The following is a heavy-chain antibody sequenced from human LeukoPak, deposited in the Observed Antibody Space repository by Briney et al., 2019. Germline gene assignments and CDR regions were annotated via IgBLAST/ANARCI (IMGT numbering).Heavy chain of an antibody. CDR3: ASSYGSGSYWFDP. Sequence: SQTLSPTCAVSGGSISSGGYSWSWSRQPPGKGLEWIGYIYHSGSTYYNPSLKSRVTISVDRSKNQFSLKLSSVTAADTAVYYCASSYGSGSYWFDPWGQGTLVTVSS. CDR2: IYHSGST. CDR1: GGSISSGGYS. J-gene: IGHJ5*02. D-gene: IGHD3-10*01. V-gene: IGHV4-30-2*01.